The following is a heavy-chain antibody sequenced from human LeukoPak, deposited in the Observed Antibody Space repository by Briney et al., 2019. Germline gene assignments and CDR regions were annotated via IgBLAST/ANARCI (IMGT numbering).Heavy chain of an antibody. V-gene: IGHV1-8*01. Sequence: ASVKVSCTASGYTFTSYDINWVRQATGQGLEWMGWMNPNSGNTGYAQKVQGRVTMTRTRSISTAYMELSSLRSEDTAVYYCARGVYSNDPLGYCGQGTLVTVSS. J-gene: IGHJ4*02. CDR1: GYTFTSYD. CDR3: ARGVYSNDPLGY. CDR2: MNPNSGNT. D-gene: IGHD4-11*01.